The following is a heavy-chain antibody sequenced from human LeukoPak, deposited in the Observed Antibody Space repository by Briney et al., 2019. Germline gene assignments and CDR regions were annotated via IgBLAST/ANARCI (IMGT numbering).Heavy chain of an antibody. CDR1: GFTFSSYE. Sequence: TGGSLRLSCAASGFTFSSYELNWVRQAPGKGLEWVSYITSSGTSIYYADSVKGRFTISRDNAKNSLYLRMNSLRAEDTAVYYCARARDSGTYYTDYWGQGTLVTVSS. V-gene: IGHV3-48*03. CDR3: ARARDSGTYYTDY. J-gene: IGHJ4*02. D-gene: IGHD3-10*01. CDR2: ITSSGTSI.